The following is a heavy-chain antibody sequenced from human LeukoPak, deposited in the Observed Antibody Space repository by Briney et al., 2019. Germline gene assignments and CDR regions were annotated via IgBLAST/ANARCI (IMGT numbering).Heavy chain of an antibody. V-gene: IGHV4-30-4*08. Sequence: PSETLSLTCTVSGGSISSGDYCWSWIRQPPGKGLEWIGYIYYSGCTYYNPSLKSRVTISVDTSKNQFSLKLSSVTAADTAVYYCAMDQVGRYGAARPWQFWFDPWGQGTLVTVSS. CDR2: IYYSGCT. J-gene: IGHJ5*02. CDR3: AMDQVGRYGAARPWQFWFDP. D-gene: IGHD6-6*01. CDR1: GGSISSGDYC.